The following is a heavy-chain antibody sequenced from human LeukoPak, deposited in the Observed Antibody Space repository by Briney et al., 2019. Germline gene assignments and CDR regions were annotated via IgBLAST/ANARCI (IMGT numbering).Heavy chain of an antibody. D-gene: IGHD2-15*01. V-gene: IGHV3-30*18. CDR2: ISYDGSNK. CDR1: GFTFSSYG. Sequence: AGGSLRLSCAASGFTFSSYGMHWVRQAPGKGLELVAVISYDGSNKYYADSVKSRFTISRDNSKNTLYLQMNSLRAEDTAVYYCAKDRGDFDYWGQGTLVTVSS. J-gene: IGHJ4*02. CDR3: AKDRGDFDY.